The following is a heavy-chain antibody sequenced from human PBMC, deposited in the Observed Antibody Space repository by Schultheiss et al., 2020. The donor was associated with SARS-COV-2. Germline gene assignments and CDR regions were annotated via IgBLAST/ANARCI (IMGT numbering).Heavy chain of an antibody. V-gene: IGHV2-5*02. CDR3: ARAGRGRFLDRSGFDY. CDR1: GFSLSTSGVG. D-gene: IGHD3-3*01. J-gene: IGHJ4*02. Sequence: SGPTLVKPTQTLTLTCTFSGFSLSTSGVGVGWIRQPPGKALEWLALIYWDDDKRYSPSLKSRLTITKDTSKNQVVLTMTNMDPVDTATYYCARAGRGRFLDRSGFDYGGQGTRVTVSS. CDR2: IYWDDDK.